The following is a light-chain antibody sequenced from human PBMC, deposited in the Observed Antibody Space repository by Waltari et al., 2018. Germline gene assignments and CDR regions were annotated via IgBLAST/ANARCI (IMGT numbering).Light chain of an antibody. CDR1: QGIRSW. J-gene: IGKJ3*01. CDR2: AAS. CDR3: QQAHTFPPT. V-gene: IGKV1-12*01. Sequence: DIQMTQSPSSVSASVGDRVPLTCRASQGIRSWLAWYQQRPGKAPKLLIYAASRLQSGVPSRFSGSGSGTDFTLTISSLQPEDFATYYCQQAHTFPPTFGPGTKVHIQ.